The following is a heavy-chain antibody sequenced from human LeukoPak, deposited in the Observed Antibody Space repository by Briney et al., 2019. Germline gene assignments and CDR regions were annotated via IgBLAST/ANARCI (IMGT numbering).Heavy chain of an antibody. CDR1: GYTFTSYD. V-gene: IGHV1-8*01. J-gene: IGHJ4*02. CDR2: MNPNSGNT. Sequence: RASVKVSCKASGYTFTSYDINWVRQATGQGLEWMGWMNPNSGNTGYAQKFQGRVTMTRNTSISTAYMELRSLRSDDTAVYYCASSSPRGGNSLGSYWGQGTLVTVSS. D-gene: IGHD4-23*01. CDR3: ASSSPRGGNSLGSY.